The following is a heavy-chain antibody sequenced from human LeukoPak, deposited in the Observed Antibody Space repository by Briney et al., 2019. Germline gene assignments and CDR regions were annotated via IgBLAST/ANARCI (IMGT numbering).Heavy chain of an antibody. CDR1: GFTFSSYA. J-gene: IGHJ4*02. D-gene: IGHD2-21*01. V-gene: IGHV3-30-3*01. CDR2: ISYDGSNK. CDR3: ALRASTHIPGY. Sequence: GGSLRLSCAASGFTFSSYAMHWVRQAPGKGLEWVAVISYDGSNKYYAVSVKGRFTISRDNSKNTLYLQMNSLRAEDTALYYCALRASTHIPGYWGQGTLVTVSS.